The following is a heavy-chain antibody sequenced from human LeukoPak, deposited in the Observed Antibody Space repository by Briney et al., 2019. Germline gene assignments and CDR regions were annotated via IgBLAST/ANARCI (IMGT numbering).Heavy chain of an antibody. V-gene: IGHV3-11*04. Sequence: PGGSLRLSCAASGFTFSDYYMSWIRQAPGKGLEWVAAISTTSGNIYYADSVKGRFTISRDNAKNSLYLQMNSLRVEDTALYYCARRAPSHDFDDWGQGTLVTVSS. J-gene: IGHJ4*02. CDR2: ISTTSGNI. CDR1: GFTFSDYY. CDR3: ARRAPSHDFDD.